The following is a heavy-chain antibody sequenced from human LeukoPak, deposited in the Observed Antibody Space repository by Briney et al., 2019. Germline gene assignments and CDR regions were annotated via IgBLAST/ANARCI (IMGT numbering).Heavy chain of an antibody. CDR3: ARGQGLQLKSGSDY. D-gene: IGHD5-24*01. Sequence: PGGSLRLSCAASGFTLSSYEMKWVRQAPGKGLEWVSSISSSSNYIYYADSVKGRFTISRDNAKNSLFLQMNSPRAEDTAVYYCARGQGLQLKSGSDYWGQGTLVTVSS. J-gene: IGHJ4*02. CDR2: ISSSSNYI. V-gene: IGHV3-21*01. CDR1: GFTLSSYE.